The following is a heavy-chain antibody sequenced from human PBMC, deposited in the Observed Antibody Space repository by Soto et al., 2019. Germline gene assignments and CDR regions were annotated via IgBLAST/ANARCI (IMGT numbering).Heavy chain of an antibody. CDR1: GYTFTSYG. CDR3: ARGRDGEY. V-gene: IGHV1-18*01. CDR2: ISAHNGNT. J-gene: IGHJ4*02. Sequence: QVHLVQSGAEVKKPGASVKVSCKASGYTFTSYGITWVRQAPGQGLEWMGWISAHNGNTDYAQKLQGRVIVTRDTSTSTASMALRSLRSDDTAVYYCARGRDGEYWGQGALVTVSS. D-gene: IGHD3-10*01.